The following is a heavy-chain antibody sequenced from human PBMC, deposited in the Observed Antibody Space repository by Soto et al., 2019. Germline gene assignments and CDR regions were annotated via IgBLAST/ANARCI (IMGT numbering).Heavy chain of an antibody. Sequence: QVQLVQSGAEVKKPGASVKVSCQASGYTFTSYDINWVRQATGQGLEWMGWMNPNNTNTGYAQKFQGRRTMTRNTPMGKAETGLSSLTSEDTAVYYCARGFSREVRGGYDYWGQGTLVTVSS. J-gene: IGHJ4*02. CDR1: GYTFTSYD. V-gene: IGHV1-8*01. CDR2: MNPNNTNT. D-gene: IGHD3-10*01. CDR3: ARGFSREVRGGYDY.